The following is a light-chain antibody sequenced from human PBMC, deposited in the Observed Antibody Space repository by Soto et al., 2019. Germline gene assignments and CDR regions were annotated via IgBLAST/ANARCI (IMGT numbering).Light chain of an antibody. CDR3: QQYNNLYT. V-gene: IGKV1-5*03. Sequence: DIQMTQSPSTLSASVGDRVTITCRASPSISSWLAWYQQKPGKAPKLLIYRASSLGSVVPSRFGGSGSGTYFTRTINRLHLDDVSTYYCQQYNNLYTFGHGTKLEIK. J-gene: IGKJ2*01. CDR1: PSISSW. CDR2: RAS.